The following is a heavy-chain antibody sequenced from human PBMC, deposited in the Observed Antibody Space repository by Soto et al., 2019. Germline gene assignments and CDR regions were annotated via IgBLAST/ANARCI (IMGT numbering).Heavy chain of an antibody. CDR1: GGTFSSYT. V-gene: IGHV1-69*02. CDR3: ARAYCSGGSCYSGYYYYMDV. D-gene: IGHD2-15*01. Sequence: SVKVSCKASGGTFSSYTISWVRQAPGQGLEWMGRIIPILGIANYAQKFQGRVTITADKSTSTAYMELSSLRSEDTAVYYCARAYCSGGSCYSGYYYYMDVWG. CDR2: IIPILGIA. J-gene: IGHJ6*03.